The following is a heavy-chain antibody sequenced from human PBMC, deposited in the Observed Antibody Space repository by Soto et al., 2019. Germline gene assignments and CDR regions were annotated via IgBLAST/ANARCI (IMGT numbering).Heavy chain of an antibody. CDR1: GYGFTRHC. D-gene: IGHD2-15*01. V-gene: IGHV5-51*01. J-gene: IGHJ4*02. CDR3: ARQDIVKDPAPGVYFDS. CDR2: ISPAASDA. Sequence: GRSLKVSCKADGYGFTRHCIWRGRHMPGRGLEGAAVISPAASDASYTLSFRGRGTISVDISINTVYLQWTSLKASDTAIYFCARQDIVKDPAPGVYFDSRAQGTPVPVSS.